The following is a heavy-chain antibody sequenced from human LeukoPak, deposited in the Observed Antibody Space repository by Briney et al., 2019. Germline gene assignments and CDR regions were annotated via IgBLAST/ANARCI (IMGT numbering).Heavy chain of an antibody. CDR3: AKEEGSGCSGGSCYHAFDI. Sequence: PGGSLRLSCAASGFTFSSYAMSWVRQAPGKGLEWVSAISGSGGSTYYADSVKGRLTISRDNSKNTLYLQMNSLRAEDTAVYYCAKEEGSGCSGGSCYHAFDIWGQGTMVTVSS. CDR1: GFTFSSYA. D-gene: IGHD2-15*01. J-gene: IGHJ3*02. V-gene: IGHV3-23*01. CDR2: ISGSGGST.